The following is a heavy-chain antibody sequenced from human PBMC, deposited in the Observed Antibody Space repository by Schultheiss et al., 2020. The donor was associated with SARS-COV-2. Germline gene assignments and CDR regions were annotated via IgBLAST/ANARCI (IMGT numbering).Heavy chain of an antibody. CDR1: GGSFSGYY. D-gene: IGHD3-22*01. Sequence: GSLRLSCAVYGGSFSGYYWSWIRQPPGKGLEWIGRIYTSGSTNYNPSLKSRVTISVDTSKNQFSLKLSSVTAADTAVYYCARGGTMIEGGFDPWGQGTLVTVSS. CDR2: IYTSGST. V-gene: IGHV4-59*10. J-gene: IGHJ5*02. CDR3: ARGGTMIEGGFDP.